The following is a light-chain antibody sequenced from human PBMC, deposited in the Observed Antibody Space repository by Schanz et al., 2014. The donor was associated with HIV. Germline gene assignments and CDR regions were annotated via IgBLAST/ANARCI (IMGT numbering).Light chain of an antibody. CDR2: GAS. Sequence: EIVMTQSPATLSVSPGDTVTLSCRASQTVSTMLDWFQQKPGQAPRLLIYGASNRATGIPDRFSGSGSGTDFTLTISRLEPEDFAVYYCQQYNTSPPWTFGQGTKVDFK. J-gene: IGKJ1*01. CDR1: QTVSTM. V-gene: IGKV3D-15*01. CDR3: QQYNTSPPWT.